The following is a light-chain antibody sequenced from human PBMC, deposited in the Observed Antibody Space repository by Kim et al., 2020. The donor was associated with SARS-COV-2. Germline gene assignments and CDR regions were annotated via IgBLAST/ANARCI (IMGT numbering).Light chain of an antibody. CDR3: SSYTSSSTYV. J-gene: IGLJ1*01. CDR1: SSDVGGYNY. CDR2: DVS. Sequence: SITLSCTGTSSDVGGYNYDSWYQQHPGKAPKLMIYDVSKRPSGVSNRFSGSKSGNTASLTISGLQAEDEADYYCSSYTSSSTYVFGTGTKVTVL. V-gene: IGLV2-14*04.